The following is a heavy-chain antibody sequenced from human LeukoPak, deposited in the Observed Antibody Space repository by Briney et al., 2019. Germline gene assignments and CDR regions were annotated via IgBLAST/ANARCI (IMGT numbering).Heavy chain of an antibody. Sequence: SETLSLTCAVYGGSFSGYYWSWIRQPPGKGLDWIGEINHSGSTNYNPSLKSRVTISVDTSKNQFSLKLSSVTAADTAVYYCASPQMATGDYWGQGTLVTVSS. J-gene: IGHJ4*02. CDR3: ASPQMATGDY. D-gene: IGHD5-12*01. CDR2: INHSGST. CDR1: GGSFSGYY. V-gene: IGHV4-34*01.